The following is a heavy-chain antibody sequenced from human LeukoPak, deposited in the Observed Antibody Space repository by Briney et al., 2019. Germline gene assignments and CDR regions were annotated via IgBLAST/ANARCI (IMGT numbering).Heavy chain of an antibody. Sequence: GGSLRLSCAASGFTFSSYSMNWVRQAPGKGLEWVSSISTSSSYKYYADSVKGRFTISRDNAKNSLYLQLNSLRAEDTAVYYCARGRDGYNVDFWGQGTLVTVSS. V-gene: IGHV3-21*01. D-gene: IGHD5-24*01. CDR1: GFTFSSYS. CDR3: ARGRDGYNVDF. CDR2: ISTSSSYK. J-gene: IGHJ4*02.